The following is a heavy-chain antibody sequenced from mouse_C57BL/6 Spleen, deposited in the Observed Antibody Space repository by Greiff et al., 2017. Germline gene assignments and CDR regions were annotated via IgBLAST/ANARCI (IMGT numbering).Heavy chain of an antibody. CDR1: GFNIKDDY. D-gene: IGHD3-2*02. V-gene: IGHV14-4*01. J-gene: IGHJ3*01. CDR3: TDSSGYTSWFAY. CDR2: IDPENGDT. Sequence: VQLQQSGAELVRPGASVKLSCTASGFNIKDDYMHWVKQRPEQGLEWIGWIDPENGDTEYASKFQGKATITADTSSNTAYLQLSSLTSEDTAVYYCTDSSGYTSWFAYWGQGTLVTVSA.